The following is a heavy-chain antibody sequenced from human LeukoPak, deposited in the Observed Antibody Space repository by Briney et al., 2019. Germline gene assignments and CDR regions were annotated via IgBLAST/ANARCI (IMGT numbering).Heavy chain of an antibody. V-gene: IGHV1-46*01. J-gene: IGHJ3*02. Sequence: GASVKVSCKASGYTFSSYYVHWVRQAPGQGLEWMGMIIPSDGFTSYAQKFQGRVTMTRDMSTSTVYMELSSLRSDDTAVYYCARVEQALRYFDWLQNAFDIWGQGTMVTVSS. CDR2: IIPSDGFT. D-gene: IGHD3-9*01. CDR1: GYTFSSYY. CDR3: ARVEQALRYFDWLQNAFDI.